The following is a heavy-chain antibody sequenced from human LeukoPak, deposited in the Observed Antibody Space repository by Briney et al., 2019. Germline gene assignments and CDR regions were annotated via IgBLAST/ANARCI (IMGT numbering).Heavy chain of an antibody. J-gene: IGHJ4*02. CDR3: ARDPSSSQFL. CDR1: GFTVSNNY. Sequence: GGSLRLPCAASGFTVSNNYMCWVRQAPGKGLEWVSVIYSGGSTLYADSVKGRFTISRDNSENTLYLQMNSLRADDTAMYYCARDPSSSQFLWGQGTLVTVSS. V-gene: IGHV3-53*01. D-gene: IGHD6-13*01. CDR2: IYSGGST.